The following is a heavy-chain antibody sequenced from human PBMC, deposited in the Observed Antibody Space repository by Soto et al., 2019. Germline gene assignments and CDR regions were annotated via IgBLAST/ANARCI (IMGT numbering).Heavy chain of an antibody. CDR3: ARDTSGWYPEGFFYYYGMDV. CDR1: GGSISSYY. V-gene: IGHV4-59*01. CDR2: IYYSGST. Sequence: SETLSLTCTVSGGSISSYYWSWIRQPPGKGLEWIGYIYYSGSTNYNPSLKSRVTISVDTSKNQFSLKLSSVTAADTAVYYCARDTSGWYPEGFFYYYGMDVWGQGTTVTVSS. J-gene: IGHJ6*02. D-gene: IGHD6-19*01.